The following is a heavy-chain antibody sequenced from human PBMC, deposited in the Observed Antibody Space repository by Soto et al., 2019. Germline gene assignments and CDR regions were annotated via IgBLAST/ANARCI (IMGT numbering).Heavy chain of an antibody. CDR3: ARVVGYYYDSSGPFDY. D-gene: IGHD3-22*01. Sequence: GGSLRLSCAASGFTFSSYGMHWVRQAPGKGLEWVAVIWYDGSNKYYADSVKGRFTISRDNSKNTLYLQMNSLRAEDTAVYYCARVVGYYYDSSGPFDYWGQGTLVTVSS. CDR1: GFTFSSYG. CDR2: IWYDGSNK. J-gene: IGHJ4*02. V-gene: IGHV3-33*01.